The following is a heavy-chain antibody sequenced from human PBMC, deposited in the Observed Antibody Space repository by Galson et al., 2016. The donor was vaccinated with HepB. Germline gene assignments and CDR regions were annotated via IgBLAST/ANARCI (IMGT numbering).Heavy chain of an antibody. Sequence: TFDDYIMHWVRQAPGKGLEWVSLISWDGGSTYYADSVKGRFTISRDNSKNFLYLQMKSLRTEDTALYYCARGVSYYYDNSGSDYWGQGTLVTVSS. CDR3: ARGVSYYYDNSGSDY. V-gene: IGHV3-43*01. D-gene: IGHD3-22*01. CDR2: ISWDGGST. CDR1: TFDDYI. J-gene: IGHJ4*02.